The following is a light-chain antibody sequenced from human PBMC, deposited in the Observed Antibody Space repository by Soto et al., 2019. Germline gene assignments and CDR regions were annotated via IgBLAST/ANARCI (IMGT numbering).Light chain of an antibody. CDR2: DVS. CDR3: GSYTTSSNYV. CDR1: SSDIDAYNY. V-gene: IGLV2-14*01. J-gene: IGLJ1*01. Sequence: QSPLTQPASVSLSPGHAIAIACTGTSSDIDAYNYVSWYQQHPGKAPKLMIYDVSNRPSGISNRFSGSKSGNTASLTISGLQAEDEADYYCGSYTTSSNYVFGTGTKVTVL.